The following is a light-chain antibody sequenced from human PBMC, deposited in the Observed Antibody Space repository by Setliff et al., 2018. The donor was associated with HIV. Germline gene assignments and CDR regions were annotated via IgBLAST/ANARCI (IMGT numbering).Light chain of an antibody. V-gene: IGLV3-1*01. CDR1: QLGEKF. J-gene: IGLJ2*01. CDR2: EDN. CDR3: QAWDTDIVI. Sequence: SYALTQPPSVSVFPGQTATITCSGDQLGEKFLYWYQQKTGQSPLLVMYEDNKRPSGIPERFSGSNSGNTATLTISGTQIMDEGDYYCQAWDTDIVIFGGGTKVTV.